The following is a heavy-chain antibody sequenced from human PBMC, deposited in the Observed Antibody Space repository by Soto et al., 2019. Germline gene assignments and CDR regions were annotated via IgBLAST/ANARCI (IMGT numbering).Heavy chain of an antibody. D-gene: IGHD6-6*01. Sequence: EVQLVESGGGLVQPGGSLRLSCEESGFTFSSYGMHWVRQATGKGLGWVSAIGTAGDTSYPGSVKGRFTISRESAKNSLYLQMNVLRAGDSAVYYCARGSSSTWYFDLWGRGTLVTVSS. CDR3: ARGSSSTWYFDL. CDR2: IGTAGDT. CDR1: GFTFSSYG. J-gene: IGHJ2*01. V-gene: IGHV3-13*01.